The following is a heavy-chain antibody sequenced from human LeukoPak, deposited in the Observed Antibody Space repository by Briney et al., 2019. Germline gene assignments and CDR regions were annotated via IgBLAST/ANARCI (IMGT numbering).Heavy chain of an antibody. Sequence: GGSLRLSCAVSGFTFSSFEMNWVRQAPGKGLEWVSYITVSGSTKYYADSVKGRFTISRDNAKNSLYPQMNSLRAEDTAVYYCARGDGSSGWYLDYWGQGTLVTVSS. V-gene: IGHV3-48*03. J-gene: IGHJ4*02. CDR1: GFTFSSFE. CDR2: ITVSGSTK. D-gene: IGHD6-19*01. CDR3: ARGDGSSGWYLDY.